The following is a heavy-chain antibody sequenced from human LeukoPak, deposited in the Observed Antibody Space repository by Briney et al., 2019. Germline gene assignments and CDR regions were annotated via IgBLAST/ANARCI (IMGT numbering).Heavy chain of an antibody. CDR1: GGSISSYY. V-gene: IGHV4-59*08. D-gene: IGHD3-22*01. Sequence: SETLSLTCTVSGGSISSYYWSWIRHPPGKGLEWIGFIYYSGTTTYNPSLKSRVTISVDTSRNQFSLKMNSMTAADTALYYCAAGRMITEVNALDYWGQGTLVTVSS. CDR3: AAGRMITEVNALDY. CDR2: IYYSGTT. J-gene: IGHJ4*02.